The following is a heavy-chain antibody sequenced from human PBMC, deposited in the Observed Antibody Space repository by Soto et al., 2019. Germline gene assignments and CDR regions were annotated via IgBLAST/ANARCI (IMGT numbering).Heavy chain of an antibody. CDR1: GFTFSSYA. Sequence: PGGSLRLSCAAAGFTFSSYAMHWVRQAPGKGLEYVSAISSNGGSTYYANSVKGRFTISRDNSKNTLYLQMGSLRAEDMAVYYCARSLDLGVVDYYYMDVWGKGTTVTVSS. D-gene: IGHD2-15*01. J-gene: IGHJ6*03. CDR3: ARSLDLGVVDYYYMDV. CDR2: ISSNGGST. V-gene: IGHV3-64*01.